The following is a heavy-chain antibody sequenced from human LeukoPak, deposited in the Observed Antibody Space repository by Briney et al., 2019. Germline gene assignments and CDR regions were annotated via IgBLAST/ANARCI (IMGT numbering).Heavy chain of an antibody. Sequence: PSQTLSLTCTVSGGSISGSDYYWSWIRQPPGKGLEWIGYIYYSGSTSYNPSLKSRITISVDTSKNQFSLKLTSVTAADTAVYYCARGFDAHNAFDIWGQGTMVTVSS. D-gene: IGHD3-9*01. CDR3: ARGFDAHNAFDI. J-gene: IGHJ3*02. V-gene: IGHV4-30-4*01. CDR2: IYYSGST. CDR1: GGSISGSDYY.